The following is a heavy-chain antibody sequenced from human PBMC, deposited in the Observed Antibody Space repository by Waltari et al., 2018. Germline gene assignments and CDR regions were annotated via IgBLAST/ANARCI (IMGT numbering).Heavy chain of an antibody. CDR1: GDTFSLYA. CDR2: VMPLFDTV. V-gene: IGHV1-69*01. J-gene: IGHJ1*01. Sequence: VHLEQSGAEVKKPGSSVRVSCKTSGDTFSLYAITWVRQAPGLGLEWMGGVMPLFDTVNDAQKFQGRSTIIADHSTSTAYMELSSLKNEDTAVYYCARNGDSSASSYLHHWGQGTQVTVSS. CDR3: ARNGDSSASSYLHH. D-gene: IGHD6-6*01.